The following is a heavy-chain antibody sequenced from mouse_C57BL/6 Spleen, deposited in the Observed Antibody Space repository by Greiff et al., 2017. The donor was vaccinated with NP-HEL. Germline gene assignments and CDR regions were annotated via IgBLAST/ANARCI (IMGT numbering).Heavy chain of an antibody. J-gene: IGHJ1*03. Sequence: EVQLQESGPGLVKPSQSLSLTCSVTGYSITSGYYWNWIRQFPGNKLEWMGYISYDGSNNYNPSLKNRISITRDTSKNQFFLKLNSVTTEDTATYYCAREGLTGWYFDVWGTGTTVTVSS. CDR2: ISYDGSN. D-gene: IGHD4-1*01. CDR1: GYSITSGYY. V-gene: IGHV3-6*01. CDR3: AREGLTGWYFDV.